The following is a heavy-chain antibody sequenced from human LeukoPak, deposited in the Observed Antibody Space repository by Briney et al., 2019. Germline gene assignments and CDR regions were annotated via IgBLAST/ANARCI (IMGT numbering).Heavy chain of an antibody. CDR3: ARGRRVTFDYYSYFYYMDV. CDR1: GESFSGHY. Sequence: PSETLSLTCAVYGESFSGHYWSWIRQPPGKGLEWIGEIDHSGSASYNPSLKSRVTMSVDTSKNQFSLRLRSVTAADTAVYYCARGRRVTFDYYSYFYYMDVWGKGTTVIVSS. D-gene: IGHD1-14*01. J-gene: IGHJ6*03. CDR2: IDHSGSA. V-gene: IGHV4-34*01.